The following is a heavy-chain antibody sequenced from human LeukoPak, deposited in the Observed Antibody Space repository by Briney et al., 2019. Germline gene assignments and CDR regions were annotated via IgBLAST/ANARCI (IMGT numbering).Heavy chain of an antibody. J-gene: IGHJ6*02. CDR3: AKGLEAGYYYGMDV. CDR1: GFTFSSYG. V-gene: IGHV3-30*18. Sequence: GGSLRLSCAASGFTFSSYGMHWVRQAPGKGLEWVAVISYDGSNKYYADSVKGRFTISRDNSKNTLYLQMNSLRAEDTAVYYCAKGLEAGYYYGMDVWGQGTTVTVSS. CDR2: ISYDGSNK.